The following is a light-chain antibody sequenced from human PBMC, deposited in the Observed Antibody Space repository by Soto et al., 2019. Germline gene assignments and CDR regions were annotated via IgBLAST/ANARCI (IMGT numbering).Light chain of an antibody. V-gene: IGKV1D-13*01. CDR3: QQFNNYLIT. Sequence: ALPFAQFPSSHSDSVGDRDQLTLRASQGISSALAWYQQKPGKAPKLLIYDASSLESGVPSRFSGSGSGTDFTLTISSLQPEDFATYYCQQFNNYLITFGQGTRLEIK. CDR2: DAS. J-gene: IGKJ5*01. CDR1: QGISSA.